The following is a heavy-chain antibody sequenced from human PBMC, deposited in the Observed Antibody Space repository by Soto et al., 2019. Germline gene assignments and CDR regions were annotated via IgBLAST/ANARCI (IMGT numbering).Heavy chain of an antibody. J-gene: IGHJ6*02. CDR2: IWYDGSNK. V-gene: IGHV3-33*01. Sequence: PGGSLRLSCAASGFTFSSYGMHWVRQAPGKGLEWVAVIWYDGSNKYYADSVKGRFTISRDNSKNTLYLQMNSLRAEDTAVYYCARDRGYSSSWYSDWGLQRSHYYYYYGMDVWGQGTTVTVSS. D-gene: IGHD6-13*01. CDR3: ARDRGYSSSWYSDWGLQRSHYYYYYGMDV. CDR1: GFTFSSYG.